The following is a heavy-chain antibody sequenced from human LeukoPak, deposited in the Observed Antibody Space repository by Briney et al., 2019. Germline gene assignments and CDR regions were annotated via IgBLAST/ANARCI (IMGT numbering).Heavy chain of an antibody. V-gene: IGHV3-23*01. D-gene: IGHD6-19*01. CDR3: AKTGHSSGWYTSYYYGMDV. J-gene: IGHJ6*02. CDR1: GFTFSSYA. CDR2: ISGSGGST. Sequence: PGGSLRLSCAASGFTFSSYAMSWVRQAPGKGLEWVSAISGSGGSTYYADSVKGRFTISRGNSKNTLYLQMNSLRAEDTAVYYCAKTGHSSGWYTSYYYGMDVWGQGTTVTVSS.